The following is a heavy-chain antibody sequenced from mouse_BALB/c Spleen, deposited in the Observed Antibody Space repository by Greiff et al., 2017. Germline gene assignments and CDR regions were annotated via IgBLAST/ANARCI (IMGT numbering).Heavy chain of an antibody. Sequence: VQLKQSGAELVKPGASVKLSCTASGFNIKDTYMHWVKQRPEQGLEWIGRIDPANGNTKYDPKFQGKATITADTSSNTAYLQLSSLTSEDTAVYYCDGDTYGNYVFDYWGQGTTLTVSS. V-gene: IGHV14-3*02. CDR2: IDPANGNT. CDR1: GFNIKDTY. D-gene: IGHD2-1*01. CDR3: DGDTYGNYVFDY. J-gene: IGHJ2*01.